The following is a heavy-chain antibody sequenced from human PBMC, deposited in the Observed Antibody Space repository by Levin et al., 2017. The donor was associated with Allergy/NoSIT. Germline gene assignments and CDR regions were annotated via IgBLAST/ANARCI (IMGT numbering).Heavy chain of an antibody. Sequence: GGSLRLSCAASGFTVSSNYMSWVRQAPGKGLEWVSVIYSGGSTYYADSVKGRFTISRDNSKNTLYLQMNSLRAEDTAVYYCAESDLQYGSGDYWGQGTLVTVSS. J-gene: IGHJ4*02. V-gene: IGHV3-66*01. CDR1: GFTVSSNY. CDR2: IYSGGST. D-gene: IGHD3-10*01. CDR3: AESDLQYGSGDY.